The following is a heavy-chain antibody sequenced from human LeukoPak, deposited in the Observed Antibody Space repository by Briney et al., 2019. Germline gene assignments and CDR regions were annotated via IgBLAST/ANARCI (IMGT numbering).Heavy chain of an antibody. V-gene: IGHV3-74*01. Sequence: GGSLRLSCAASGFTFSNYWMHWVRQAPGKGLVWVSRINSDGSNTIYADSVKGRFTISRDNAKNTLYLQMNSLRTEDTALYYCAKESSSGSYYYYYGMDVWGQGTTVTVSS. J-gene: IGHJ6*02. D-gene: IGHD1-26*01. CDR3: AKESSSGSYYYYYGMDV. CDR1: GFTFSNYW. CDR2: INSDGSNT.